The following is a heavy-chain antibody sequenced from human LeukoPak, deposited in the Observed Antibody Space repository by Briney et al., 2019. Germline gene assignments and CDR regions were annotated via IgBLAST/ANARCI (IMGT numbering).Heavy chain of an antibody. Sequence: NPSETLSLTCTVSGGSISSSSYYWGWIRQPPGKGLEWIGSIYYSGSTYYKPSLKSQFTISVDKSKNQFSLKLSSVTAADTAVYYCARDLQTTVTPNYYYYMDVWGKGTTVTVSS. CDR1: GGSISSSSYY. CDR3: ARDLQTTVTPNYYYYMDV. J-gene: IGHJ6*03. V-gene: IGHV4-39*07. D-gene: IGHD4-11*01. CDR2: IYYSGST.